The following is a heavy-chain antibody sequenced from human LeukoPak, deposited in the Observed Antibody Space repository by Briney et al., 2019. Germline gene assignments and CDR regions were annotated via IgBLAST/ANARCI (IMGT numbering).Heavy chain of an antibody. Sequence: ASVKVSCKASGGTFISYAISWVRQAPGQGLEWMGGIIPIFGTANYAQKFQGRVTITADESTSTAYMELSSLRSEDTAVYYCARDRSTYYYDSSGYPTWGQGTLVTVS. CDR3: ARDRSTYYYDSSGYPT. CDR2: IIPIFGTA. V-gene: IGHV1-69*13. D-gene: IGHD3-22*01. CDR1: GGTFISYA. J-gene: IGHJ5*02.